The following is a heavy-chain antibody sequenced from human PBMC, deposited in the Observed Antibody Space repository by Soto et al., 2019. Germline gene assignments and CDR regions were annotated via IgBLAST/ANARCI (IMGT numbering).Heavy chain of an antibody. V-gene: IGHV3-23*01. CDR2: ISGSGGST. CDR1: GFTFITYA. Sequence: EVQLLDSGGGLVQPGGSLRLSCAASGFTFITYAMSWVRQAPGKGLEWVSIISGSGGSTYYPDSAKVRFTIYRDNSKNTQYLQMNSLRADDTAVYYCAKLPAAQAYFDFWGQGPLVTVSS. J-gene: IGHJ4*02. CDR3: AKLPAAQAYFDF. D-gene: IGHD2-2*01.